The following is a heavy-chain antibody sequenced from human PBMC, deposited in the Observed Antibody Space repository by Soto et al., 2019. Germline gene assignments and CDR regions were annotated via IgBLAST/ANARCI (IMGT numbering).Heavy chain of an antibody. Sequence: PGESLKISCRVFGYTFTNYWIAWVRQQPGKGLEWMGIVYPGDSESRYSPSSQGQVTISADKSTSTAFLQWSSLEASDTAVYYCARQRKTGYSYYGLDLWGQGTLVTVSS. J-gene: IGHJ6*02. D-gene: IGHD3-9*01. CDR2: VYPGDSES. V-gene: IGHV5-51*01. CDR1: GYTFTNYW. CDR3: ARQRKTGYSYYGLDL.